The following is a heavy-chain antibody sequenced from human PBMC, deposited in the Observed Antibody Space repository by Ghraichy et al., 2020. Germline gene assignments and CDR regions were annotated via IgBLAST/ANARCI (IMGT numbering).Heavy chain of an antibody. Sequence: GESLNITCAASGFTFSSYSMNWVRQAPGKGLEWVSSISSSSSYIYYADSVKGRFTISRDNAKNSLYLQMNSLRAEDTAVYYCARDYLKSFDYWGQGTLVTVSS. CDR2: ISSSSSYI. J-gene: IGHJ4*02. V-gene: IGHV3-21*01. CDR3: ARDYLKSFDY. CDR1: GFTFSSYS.